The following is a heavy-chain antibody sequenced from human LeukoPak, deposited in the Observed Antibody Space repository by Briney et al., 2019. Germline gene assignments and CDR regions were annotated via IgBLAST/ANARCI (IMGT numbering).Heavy chain of an antibody. CDR3: ARDPGCSSTSCEWGWFDP. CDR1: GGSLSSYY. J-gene: IGHJ5*02. D-gene: IGHD2-2*01. CDR2: IHYSGIT. V-gene: IGHV4-59*12. Sequence: SETLSLTCSVSGGSLSSYYWSWVRQPPGKGLEWIGYIHYSGITNYNPSLKSRVTISVDTSKNQFYLKMSSVTAADTAVYYCARDPGCSSTSCEWGWFDPWGQGTLVTVSS.